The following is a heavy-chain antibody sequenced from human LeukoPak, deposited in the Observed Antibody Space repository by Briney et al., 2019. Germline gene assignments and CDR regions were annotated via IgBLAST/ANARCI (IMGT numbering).Heavy chain of an antibody. CDR2: INHSGST. J-gene: IGHJ4*02. CDR1: GGSISSSSYY. V-gene: IGHV4-39*07. CDR3: ARASSIAAPNDY. D-gene: IGHD6-6*01. Sequence: SETLSLTCTVSGGSISSSSYYWGWIRQPPGKGLEWIGEINHSGSTNYNPSLKSRVTISVDTSKNQFSLKLSSVTAADTAVYYCARASSIAAPNDYWGQGTLVTVSS.